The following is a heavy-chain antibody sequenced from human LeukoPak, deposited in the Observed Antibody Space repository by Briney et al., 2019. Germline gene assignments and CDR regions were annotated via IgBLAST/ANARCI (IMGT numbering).Heavy chain of an antibody. J-gene: IGHJ4*02. Sequence: GGSLRLSCAASGFTFRTFGMHWVRQAPGKGLEWVAVISYDGSNKYYADSVKGRFTISRDNSKNTLYLQMNSLRAEDTAVYYCAKDGPSGSSFDYWGQGTLVTVSS. V-gene: IGHV3-30*18. CDR3: AKDGPSGSSFDY. CDR1: GFTFRTFG. D-gene: IGHD3-22*01. CDR2: ISYDGSNK.